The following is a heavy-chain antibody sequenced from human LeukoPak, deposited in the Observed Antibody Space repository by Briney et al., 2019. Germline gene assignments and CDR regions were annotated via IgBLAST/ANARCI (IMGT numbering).Heavy chain of an antibody. V-gene: IGHV4-4*08. CDR1: GGSFRSYF. CDR2: IYTSGST. D-gene: IGHD3-16*01. Sequence: SETLSLTCSVSGGSFRSYFLRWIRQPPGKGLEWIGDIYTSGSTYYNPSLKSRVSISVDTSKNHFSLRLSSVTAADTAVYYCAWGAEDYMAVWGKGTTVTVSS. J-gene: IGHJ6*03. CDR3: AWGAEDYMAV.